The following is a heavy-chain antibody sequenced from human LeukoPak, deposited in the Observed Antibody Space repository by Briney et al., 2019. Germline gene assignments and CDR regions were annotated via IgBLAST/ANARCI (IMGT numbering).Heavy chain of an antibody. CDR2: IRLSGSNK. CDR1: GLTFSSYG. CDR3: AKDRVVGATISGENDY. Sequence: GGSLRLSCAASGLTFSSYGMHWVRQAPGRGLEWVAFIRLSGSNKDYADCVKGRFTISRDNSKNPLYLQINSLRAEDTAVYYCAKDRVVGATISGENDYWRQGTLVTVSS. D-gene: IGHD1-26*01. V-gene: IGHV3-30*02. J-gene: IGHJ4*02.